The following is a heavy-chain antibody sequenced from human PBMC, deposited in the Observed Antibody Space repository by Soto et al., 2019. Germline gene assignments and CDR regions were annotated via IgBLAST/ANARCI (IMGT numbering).Heavy chain of an antibody. D-gene: IGHD6-19*01. CDR1: VFTLRNYA. Sequence: PWGALRVSGTASVFTLRNYAMSWVRQAPGKGLEWVSAISGIGDSTYYADSVKGRFTISRDNSKNTLYLQMNTLRAEDTEDTAVYYCAKDYTSGWFYFDYWGRGTLVTVSS. CDR2: ISGIGDST. J-gene: IGHJ4*02. CDR3: AKDYTSGWFYFDY. V-gene: IGHV3-23*01.